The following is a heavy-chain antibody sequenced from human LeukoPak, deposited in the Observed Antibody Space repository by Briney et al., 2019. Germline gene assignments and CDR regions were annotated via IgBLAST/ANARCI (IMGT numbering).Heavy chain of an antibody. Sequence: SETLSLTCTVSGGSISSYYWSWIRQPPGKGLEWIGYIYTSGSTNYNPSLKSRVTISVDTSKNQFSLQLSSVTAADSAVYYCARRFDYWGQGTLVTVSS. V-gene: IGHV4-4*09. CDR3: ARRFDY. CDR1: GGSISSYY. CDR2: IYTSGST. J-gene: IGHJ4*02.